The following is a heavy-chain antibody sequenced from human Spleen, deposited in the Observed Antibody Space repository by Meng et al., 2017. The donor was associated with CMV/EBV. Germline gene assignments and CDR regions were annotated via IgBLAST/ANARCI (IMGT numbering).Heavy chain of an antibody. D-gene: IGHD6-13*01. J-gene: IGHJ5*02. CDR3: AREAAAGTGGGWFDP. V-gene: IGHV1-69*05. CDR1: GYTFTSYG. CDR2: IIPIFGTA. Sequence: SVKVSCKASGYTFTSYGISWVRQAPGQGLEWMGGIIPIFGTANYAQKFQGRVTITTDESTSTAYMELSSLRSEDTAVYYCAREAAAGTGGGWFDPWGQGTLVTVSS.